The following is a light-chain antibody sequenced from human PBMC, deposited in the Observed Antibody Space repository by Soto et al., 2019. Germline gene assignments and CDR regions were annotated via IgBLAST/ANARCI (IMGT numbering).Light chain of an antibody. CDR2: AAS. CDR1: QGISNF. V-gene: IGKV1-27*01. CDR3: QKYSSARWT. Sequence: DIQMTQSPSSLSASVGDRVTITCRASQGISNFLAWHQQKPGKVPKLLIYAASTLQSGFPSRFSGSGSGTDFILNITSLQPEDVATYYCQKYSSARWTFGQGTKVDIK. J-gene: IGKJ1*01.